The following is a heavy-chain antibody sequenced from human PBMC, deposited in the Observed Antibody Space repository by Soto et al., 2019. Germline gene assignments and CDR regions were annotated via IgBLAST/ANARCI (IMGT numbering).Heavy chain of an antibody. J-gene: IGHJ5*02. V-gene: IGHV2-5*02. CDR1: GFSLTTRGVG. CDR2: IYWDDDK. D-gene: IGHD3-16*01. CDR3: AHIPNYYQYDWFDP. Sequence: QITLKESGPTLVKPTQTLTLTCTFSGFSLTTRGVGVGWIRQPPGKALECLALIYWDDDKRYSPSLQSGLSITNDTSKNQVVLTMTNVDPVDTATYYCAHIPNYYQYDWFDPWGQGTLVSVSS.